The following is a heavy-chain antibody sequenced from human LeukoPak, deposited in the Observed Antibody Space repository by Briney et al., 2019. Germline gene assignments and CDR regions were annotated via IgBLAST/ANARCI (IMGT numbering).Heavy chain of an antibody. CDR3: ARSGIAAAVSDY. CDR1: GYTFTGYY. D-gene: IGHD6-13*01. V-gene: IGHV1-2*06. CDR2: INPNSGGT. J-gene: IGHJ4*02. Sequence: ASVKVSCKASGYTFTGYYMHWVRQAPGQGLEWMGRINPNSGGTSYAQKFQGRVTMTRDTSISTAYMELSRLRSDDTAVYYCARSGIAAAVSDYWGQGTLVTVSS.